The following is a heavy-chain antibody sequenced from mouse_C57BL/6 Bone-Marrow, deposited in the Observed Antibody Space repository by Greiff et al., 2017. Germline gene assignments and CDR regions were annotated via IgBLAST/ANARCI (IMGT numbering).Heavy chain of an antibody. CDR3: ARHRYYYGRSYHY. V-gene: IGHV1-19*01. CDR2: IYPGNGGT. Sequence: EVQLQQSGPVLVKPGASVKMSCKASGYTFTDYYMNWVKQRPGQGLEWIGDIYPGNGGTNYNEKFKGKATLTVDTSSSTAYMQLNSLTSEDSAVYYCARHRYYYGRSYHYWGQGTPLTVSS. D-gene: IGHD1-1*01. CDR1: GYTFTDYY. J-gene: IGHJ2*01.